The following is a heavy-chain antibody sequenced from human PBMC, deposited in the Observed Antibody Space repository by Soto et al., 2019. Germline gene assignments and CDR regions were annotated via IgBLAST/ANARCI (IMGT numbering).Heavy chain of an antibody. J-gene: IGHJ6*02. V-gene: IGHV3-33*01. CDR3: ARVGGATPLEYYGVDV. CDR1: GFTFSSYG. CDR2: IWYDGSNK. D-gene: IGHD1-26*01. Sequence: VGSLRLSCAASGFTFSSYGMHWVRQAPGKGLEWVAVIWYDGSNKYYADSVKGRFTISRDNSKNTLYLQMNSLRAEDTAVYYCARVGGATPLEYYGVDVWGQGTTVTVSS.